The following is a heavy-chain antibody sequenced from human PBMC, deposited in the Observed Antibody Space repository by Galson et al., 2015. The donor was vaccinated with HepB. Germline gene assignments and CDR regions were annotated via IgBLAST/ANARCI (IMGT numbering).Heavy chain of an antibody. V-gene: IGHV3-23*02. Sequence: SLRLSCAASGFIVDGSGMSWVRQAPGKGLEWVSGISASGGKAYYVNSGKGRFTMSRENSPNTVYLQKNSLGVDDPAQFYCTRDSGWESAYWGQGTLVTVSS. CDR2: ISASGGKA. J-gene: IGHJ4*02. CDR3: TRDSGWESAY. D-gene: IGHD1-26*01. CDR1: GFIVDGSG.